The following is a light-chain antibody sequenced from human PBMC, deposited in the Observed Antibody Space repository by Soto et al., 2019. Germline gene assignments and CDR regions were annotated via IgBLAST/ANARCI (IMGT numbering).Light chain of an antibody. Sequence: DVQLTQSPSSLSASVGDRVTITCRASQAINNWLAWFQQKPGEAPKSLIYAASTLHSGVPSRFSGSGSGTDFTLTISNLQPEDFAAYFCQEYNSYPYRFGQGTKLEIK. V-gene: IGKV1-16*01. CDR2: AAS. J-gene: IGKJ2*01. CDR1: QAINNW. CDR3: QEYNSYPYR.